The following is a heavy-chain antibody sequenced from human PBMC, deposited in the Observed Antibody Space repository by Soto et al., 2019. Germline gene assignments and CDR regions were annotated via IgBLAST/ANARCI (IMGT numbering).Heavy chain of an antibody. Sequence: EVQLVESGGGLVKPGESLRVSCAASGFTFSYYSLHWVRQAPGKGLEWVSSISGSSTYIYYADRVKGRFTISRDNAKNSLYLRMDSLRAEGTAVYYCARGDGTGLYNSGWSPRYWGQGTLVTVSS. V-gene: IGHV3-21*04. CDR3: ARGDGTGLYNSGWSPRY. CDR1: GFTFSYYS. J-gene: IGHJ4*02. D-gene: IGHD6-19*01. CDR2: ISGSSTYI.